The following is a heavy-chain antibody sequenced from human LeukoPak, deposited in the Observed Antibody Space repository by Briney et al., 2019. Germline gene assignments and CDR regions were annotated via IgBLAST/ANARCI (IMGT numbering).Heavy chain of an antibody. CDR3: ARPCYGGDSFDI. Sequence: SVKVSCKTSAYTFISYGRSGVRHAPGEGVQEMGLISANNGNTPYAQKLQGRVTMTTDKSTSTAYMELRSLRSDDTAVYYCARPCYGGDSFDIWGQGTMVTVSS. CDR2: ISANNGNT. V-gene: IGHV1-18*01. CDR1: AYTFISYG. J-gene: IGHJ3*02. D-gene: IGHD4-23*01.